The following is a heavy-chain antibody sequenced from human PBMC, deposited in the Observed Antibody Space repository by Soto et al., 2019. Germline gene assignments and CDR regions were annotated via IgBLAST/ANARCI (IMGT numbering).Heavy chain of an antibody. CDR3: ARDPMGITIFGVVSSLFDY. Sequence: QVQLVESGGGVVQPGRSLRLSCAASGFTFSSYGMHWVRQAPGKGLEWVAVIWYDGSNKYYADSVKGRFTISRDNSKNTLYLQMNSLRADDTAVYYCARDPMGITIFGVVSSLFDYWGQGTLVTVSS. CDR2: IWYDGSNK. J-gene: IGHJ4*02. CDR1: GFTFSSYG. V-gene: IGHV3-33*01. D-gene: IGHD3-3*01.